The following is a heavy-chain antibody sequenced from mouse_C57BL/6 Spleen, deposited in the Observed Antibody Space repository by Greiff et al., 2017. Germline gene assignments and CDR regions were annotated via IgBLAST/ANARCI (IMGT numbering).Heavy chain of an antibody. V-gene: IGHV1-42*01. CDR3: AIRGSRNSLDY. CDR1: GYSFTGYY. Sequence: VQLQQSGPELVKPGASVKISCKASGYSFTGYYMNWVKQSPDKSLEWIGEINPSTGGTTYNQKFKAKATLTVDKSSSTAYMQLRSLTSEDSAVYYCAIRGSRNSLDYWGQGTTRTVSS. CDR2: INPSTGGT. J-gene: IGHJ2*01.